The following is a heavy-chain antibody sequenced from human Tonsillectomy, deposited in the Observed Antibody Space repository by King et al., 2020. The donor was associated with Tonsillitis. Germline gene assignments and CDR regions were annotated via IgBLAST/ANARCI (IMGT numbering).Heavy chain of an antibody. J-gene: IGHJ6*02. CDR2: ISWNSGSI. V-gene: IGHV3-9*02. D-gene: IGHD3-10*01. CDR3: AKSMVRGVMEKGYNYGMDV. CDR1: GFTSDDYA. Sequence: VQLVESGGGLVQPGRSLRLSCAASGFTSDDYAMHWVRQAPGKGLEWVSGISWNSGSIGYADSVKGRFTISRDNARNSLYLQMNSLRAEDTALYYCAKSMVRGVMEKGYNYGMDVWGQGTTVTVSS.